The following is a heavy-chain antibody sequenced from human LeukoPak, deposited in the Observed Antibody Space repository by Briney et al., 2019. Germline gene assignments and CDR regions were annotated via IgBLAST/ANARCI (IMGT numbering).Heavy chain of an antibody. V-gene: IGHV3-30*18. Sequence: GRSLRLSCAASGLTFSSYGMHWVRQAPGKGLEWVAVISYDGTNKYYADSVKGRFTISRDNSKNTLYLQMNSLRPEDTSVYYCAKSTEYSGWSPFDYWGQGALVTVSS. CDR1: GLTFSSYG. CDR2: ISYDGTNK. CDR3: AKSTEYSGWSPFDY. J-gene: IGHJ4*02. D-gene: IGHD6-19*01.